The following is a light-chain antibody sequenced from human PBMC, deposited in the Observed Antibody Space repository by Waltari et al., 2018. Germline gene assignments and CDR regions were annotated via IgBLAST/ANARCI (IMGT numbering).Light chain of an antibody. CDR3: LQGTLWPYT. CDR1: QSLAHSNGNTY. CDR2: EVS. V-gene: IGKV2-30*02. Sequence: DSVLTQSPLSLPVTLGQPASIPCSSSQSLAHSNGNTYLNWFQQRPGQSPRRLIYEVSKRDSGAPDRFSGSGSGTDFTLKISRVEAEDVGVYYCLQGTLWPYTFGQGTNLEIK. J-gene: IGKJ2*01.